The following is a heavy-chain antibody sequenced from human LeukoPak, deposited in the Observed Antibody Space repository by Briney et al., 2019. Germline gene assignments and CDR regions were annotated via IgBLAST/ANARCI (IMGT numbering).Heavy chain of an antibody. V-gene: IGHV3-21*01. CDR2: ISGSNSYI. Sequence: TGGSLRLSCAASGFTFSSYAMSWVRQAPGKGLEWVSSISGSNSYIFYADSVKGRFTVSRDNAKDSLYLQMNSLRAEDTAVYYCARALTTLTYEGYWGQGTLVTVSS. J-gene: IGHJ4*02. CDR1: GFTFSSYA. D-gene: IGHD1-1*01. CDR3: ARALTTLTYEGY.